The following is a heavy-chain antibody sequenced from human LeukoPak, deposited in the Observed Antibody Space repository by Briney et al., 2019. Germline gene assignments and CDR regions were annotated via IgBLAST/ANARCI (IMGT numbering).Heavy chain of an antibody. J-gene: IGHJ4*02. V-gene: IGHV4-34*01. Sequence: SETLSLTCAVYGGSFSGYYWSWIRQPPGKGLEWIGEINHSGSTNYNPSLKSRVTISVDTSKNQFSLKVSSVTAADTAVYYCARGGIPYYFDYWGQGTLVTVSS. CDR2: INHSGST. CDR1: GGSFSGYY. CDR3: ARGGIPYYFDY.